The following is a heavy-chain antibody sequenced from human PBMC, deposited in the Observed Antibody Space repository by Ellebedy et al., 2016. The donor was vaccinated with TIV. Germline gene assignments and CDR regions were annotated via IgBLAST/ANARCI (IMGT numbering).Heavy chain of an antibody. CDR3: ARDGVPVGVYCRGGSCHEDY. J-gene: IGHJ4*02. CDR2: INPNSGGT. V-gene: IGHV1-2*02. Sequence: AASVKVSCKASGYTFTGYYMHWVRQAPGQGIEWMGWINPNSGGTNYAQKFQGRVTMTRDTSISTAYMELSRLRSDDTAVYYCARDGVPVGVYCRGGSCHEDYWGQGTLVTVSS. D-gene: IGHD2-15*01. CDR1: GYTFTGYY.